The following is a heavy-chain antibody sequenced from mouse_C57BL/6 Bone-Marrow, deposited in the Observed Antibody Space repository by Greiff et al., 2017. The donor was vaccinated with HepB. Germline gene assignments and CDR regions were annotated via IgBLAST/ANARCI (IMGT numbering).Heavy chain of an antibody. CDR1: GFTFSSYA. Sequence: EVKVVESGGGLVKPGGSLKLSCAASGFTFSSYAMSWVRQTPEKRLEWVATISDGGSYTYYPDNVKGRFTISRDNAKNNLYLQMSHLKSEDTAMYYCARDKAYYSNYFDDWGQGTTLTVSS. D-gene: IGHD2-5*01. V-gene: IGHV5-4*01. CDR2: ISDGGSYT. CDR3: ARDKAYYSNYFDD. J-gene: IGHJ2*01.